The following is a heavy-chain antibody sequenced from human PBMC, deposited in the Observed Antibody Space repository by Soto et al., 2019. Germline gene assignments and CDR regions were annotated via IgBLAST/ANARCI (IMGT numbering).Heavy chain of an antibody. J-gene: IGHJ4*02. CDR1: GGSISSNNW. Sequence: LCRTGAVSGGSISSNNWWSWVRQPPGKGLEWIGEIYHSGSTNYNPSLKSRVTISVDRSKNQFSLNLSSVTAADTAVYYCARDSSTDCSSTSCYGAYWGQGTLVTVYS. D-gene: IGHD2-2*01. CDR2: IYHSGST. V-gene: IGHV4-4*02. CDR3: ARDSSTDCSSTSCYGAY.